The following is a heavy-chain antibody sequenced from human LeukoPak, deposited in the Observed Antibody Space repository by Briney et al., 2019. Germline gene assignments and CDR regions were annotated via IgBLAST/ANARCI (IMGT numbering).Heavy chain of an antibody. J-gene: IGHJ3*02. CDR3: ARWGGSYFVGAFDI. Sequence: ASVKVSCKTSGYTFTSYDLNWVRQATGQGLEWMGWVNPNSGNTGYAQKFQGRVTMTRDMSTSTVYMELSSLRSEDTAVCYCARWGGSYFVGAFDIWGQGTMVTVSS. D-gene: IGHD1-26*01. CDR2: VNPNSGNT. CDR1: GYTFTSYD. V-gene: IGHV1-8*01.